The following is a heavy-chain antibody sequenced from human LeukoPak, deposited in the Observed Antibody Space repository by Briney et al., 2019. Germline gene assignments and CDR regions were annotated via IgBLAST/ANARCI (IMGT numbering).Heavy chain of an antibody. Sequence: SQTLSLTCTVSGGSISSGSYYWSWIRQPAGKGLEWIGRIYTSGSTNYNPSLKSRVTISVDTSKNQFSLKLSSVTAADTAVYYCARVGVTMVRGAKSAIYYYYYMDVWGKGTTVTISS. CDR1: GGSISSGSYY. V-gene: IGHV4-61*02. J-gene: IGHJ6*03. D-gene: IGHD3-10*01. CDR3: ARVGVTMVRGAKSAIYYYYYMDV. CDR2: IYTSGST.